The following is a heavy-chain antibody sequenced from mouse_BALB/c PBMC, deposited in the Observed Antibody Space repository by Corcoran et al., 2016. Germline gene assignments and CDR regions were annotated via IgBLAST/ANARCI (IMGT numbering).Heavy chain of an antibody. D-gene: IGHD1-2*01. CDR2: INTYTGEP. V-gene: IGHV9-3-1*01. CDR3: ANYYGYYFDY. CDR1: GYTFTNYG. J-gene: IGHJ2*01. Sequence: QIQLVQSGPELKKPGETVQISCKASGYTFTNYGMNWVKQAPGKGLKWMGWINTYTGEPTYADDFKGRFAFSLETSASTAYLQINNLKNEDTATYFCANYYGYYFDYWGQGTTLTVSS.